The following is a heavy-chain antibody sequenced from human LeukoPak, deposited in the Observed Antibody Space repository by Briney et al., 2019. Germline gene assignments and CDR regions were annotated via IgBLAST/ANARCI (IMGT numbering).Heavy chain of an antibody. CDR2: IYTTGRA. J-gene: IGHJ4*02. CDR1: SGSINSYY. V-gene: IGHV4-4*07. Sequence: SETLSLTCSVSSGSINSYYWGWVRQPAGRGLEWIGRIYTTGRADYDPSLQSRVSMSIDTSQKQFSLNLKSVTAADTATYFCARHGYTASHFFLDYWSQGALVTVSS. D-gene: IGHD5-18*01. CDR3: ARHGYTASHFFLDY.